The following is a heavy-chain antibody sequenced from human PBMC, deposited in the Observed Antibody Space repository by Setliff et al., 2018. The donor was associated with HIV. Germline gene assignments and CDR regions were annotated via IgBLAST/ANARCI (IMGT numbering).Heavy chain of an antibody. D-gene: IGHD3-10*01. CDR2: INSYNGNT. J-gene: IGHJ6*02. Sequence: ASVKVSCKASGYTFTTYGVNWVRQAPGQGLEWMGWINSYNGNTKFAQKFQGRVTMTTDTSPTTAFMELRSLKADDTGIYYCSRSGVPPYYYYGMDVWGQGTTVTVSS. V-gene: IGHV1-18*04. CDR3: SRSGVPPYYYYGMDV. CDR1: GYTFTTYG.